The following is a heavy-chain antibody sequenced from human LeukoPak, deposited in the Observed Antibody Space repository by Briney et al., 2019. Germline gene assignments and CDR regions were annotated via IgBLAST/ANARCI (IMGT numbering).Heavy chain of an antibody. CDR1: GFTFSNAW. J-gene: IGHJ4*02. CDR2: IKSKIDGGTT. V-gene: IGHV3-15*01. Sequence: GGSLRLSYAASGFTFSNAWMSWVRQAPGKGLEWVGRIKSKIDGGTTDYAAPVKGRFTISRDDSKNTLYLQMNSLKTEDTAVYHCTTGGWYIPYWGQGTLVTVSS. CDR3: TTGGWYIPY. D-gene: IGHD6-19*01.